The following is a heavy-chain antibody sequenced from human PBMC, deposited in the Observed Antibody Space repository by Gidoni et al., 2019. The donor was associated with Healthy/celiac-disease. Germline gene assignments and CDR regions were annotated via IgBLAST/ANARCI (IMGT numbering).Heavy chain of an antibody. J-gene: IGHJ6*02. V-gene: IGHV4-4*07. CDR3: ARDQGYCSSTSCYTYYYYGMDV. D-gene: IGHD2-2*02. Sequence: QVQLQESGPGRVKPSETLSLTCTVAGGAISRYYWSWSRQPAGKGLEWIGRIYTSGSTNYNPSLKSRVTMSVDTSTNQFSLKLSSVTAADTAVYYCARDQGYCSSTSCYTYYYYGMDVWGQGTTVTVSS. CDR1: GGAISRYY. CDR2: IYTSGST.